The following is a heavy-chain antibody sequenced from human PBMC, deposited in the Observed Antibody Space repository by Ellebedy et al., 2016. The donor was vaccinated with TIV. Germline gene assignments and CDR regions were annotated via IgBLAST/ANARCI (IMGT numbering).Heavy chain of an antibody. CDR1: GGSISSYS. CDR3: SRSGYDYVWGIYCYPKDDDAFDI. V-gene: IGHV4-59*01. Sequence: MPSETLSLTCTVSGGSISSYSWSWILQPPGKLLECFEYIYYSVSTNYNPSLKSRVTISVYTSKNQFSLKLSCVTAADTAVYYCSRSGYDYVWGIYCYPKDDDAFDIWGQGTMVTVSS. CDR2: IYYSVST. D-gene: IGHD3-16*02. J-gene: IGHJ3*02.